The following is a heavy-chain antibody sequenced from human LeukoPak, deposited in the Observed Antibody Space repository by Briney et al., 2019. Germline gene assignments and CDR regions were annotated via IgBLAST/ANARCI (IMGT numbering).Heavy chain of an antibody. J-gene: IGHJ3*02. CDR1: GYTFTSYA. Sequence: ASVKASCKASGYTFTSYAMHWVRQAPGQRLEWMGWINAGNSNTKYSQKFQGRVTITRDTSASTAYMELSSLRSEDTAVYYCARAQTTMVRGGRAFDIWGQGTMVTVSS. CDR2: INAGNSNT. CDR3: ARAQTTMVRGGRAFDI. D-gene: IGHD3-10*01. V-gene: IGHV1-3*01.